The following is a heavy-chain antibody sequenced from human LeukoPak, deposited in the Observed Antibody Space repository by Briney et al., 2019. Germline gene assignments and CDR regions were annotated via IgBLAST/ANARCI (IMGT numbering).Heavy chain of an antibody. J-gene: IGHJ6*02. Sequence: SETLSLTCTVSGGSISSYYWSWIRQPPGKGLEWIGYSYYSGSTNSNPSLKSRVTISVDTSKNQFSLKLSSVTAADTAVYYCARGGSGYYAGDYYYYGMDVWGQGTTVTVSS. CDR2: SYYSGST. D-gene: IGHD3-22*01. CDR1: GGSISSYY. CDR3: ARGGSGYYAGDYYYYGMDV. V-gene: IGHV4-59*01.